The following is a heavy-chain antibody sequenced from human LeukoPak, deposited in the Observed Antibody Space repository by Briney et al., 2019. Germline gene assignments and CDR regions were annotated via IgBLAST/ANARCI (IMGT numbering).Heavy chain of an antibody. V-gene: IGHV1-46*01. J-gene: IGHJ6*03. D-gene: IGHD3-3*01. Sequence: ASVKVSCKASGYTFTSYYMHWVRQAPGQGLEWMGIINPSGGSTSYAQKFQGRVTITTDESTSTAYMELSSLRSEDTAVYYCARVGPTQLRFLKWPVSTNYYMDVWGKGTTVTVSS. CDR2: INPSGGST. CDR3: ARVGPTQLRFLKWPVSTNYYMDV. CDR1: GYTFTSYY.